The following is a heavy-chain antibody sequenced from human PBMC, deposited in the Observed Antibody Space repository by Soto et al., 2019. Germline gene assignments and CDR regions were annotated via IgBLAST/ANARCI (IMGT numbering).Heavy chain of an antibody. CDR1: ECTCRQVA. CDR3: AKERNFWSETAVFDS. D-gene: IGHD3-3*01. Sequence: WVALSVPFIGSECTCRQVAMSWVRPAPGKGLEGISSISGSGGSTYYADSVKGRFTVSRDNSKTTVFLQMNSLRTEDTAFYFCAKERNFWSETAVFDSWGQGIPVTVSS. J-gene: IGHJ5*01. CDR2: ISGSGGST. V-gene: IGHV3-23*01.